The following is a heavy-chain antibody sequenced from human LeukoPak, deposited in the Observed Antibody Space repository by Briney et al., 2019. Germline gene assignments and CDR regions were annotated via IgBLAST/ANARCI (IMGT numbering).Heavy chain of an antibody. D-gene: IGHD3-22*01. V-gene: IGHV3-23*01. CDR3: AKPRPKDSETSGDDAFEL. CDR2: ITGYGLST. J-gene: IGHJ3*01. CDR1: GFTFRGYP. Sequence: GGSLRLSCAVSGFTFRGYPLSWVRQAPGKGPEWVAAITGYGLSTYYADSVKGRFTISRDDPTNTVSLHMDSLRAEDTALYYCAKPRPKDSETSGDDAFELWGQGTMVTVSS.